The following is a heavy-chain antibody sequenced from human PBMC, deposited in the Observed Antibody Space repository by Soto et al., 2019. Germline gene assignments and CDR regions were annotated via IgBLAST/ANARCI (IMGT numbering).Heavy chain of an antibody. CDR2: IYYSGST. V-gene: IGHV4-39*01. CDR1: GGSISSSSYY. Sequence: SETLSLTCTVSGGSISSSSYYWGWIRQPPGKGLEWIGSIYYSGSTYYNPSLKSRVTISVDTSKNQFSLKLSSVTAADTAVYYCARSAKWIQLWTYWGQGTLVTVSS. CDR3: ARSAKWIQLWTY. D-gene: IGHD5-18*01. J-gene: IGHJ4*02.